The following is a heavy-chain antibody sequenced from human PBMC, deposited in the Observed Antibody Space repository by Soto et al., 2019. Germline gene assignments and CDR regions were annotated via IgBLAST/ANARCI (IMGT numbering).Heavy chain of an antibody. Sequence: ASVKVSCKASGYTFTSYGISWVRQAPGQGLEWMGWISAYNGNTNYAQKFQGRVTITADESTSTAYMELSSLRSEDTAVYYCARGTSAMVPYYFDYWGQGTLVTVSS. CDR1: GYTFTSYG. V-gene: IGHV1-18*01. D-gene: IGHD5-18*01. J-gene: IGHJ4*02. CDR2: ISAYNGNT. CDR3: ARGTSAMVPYYFDY.